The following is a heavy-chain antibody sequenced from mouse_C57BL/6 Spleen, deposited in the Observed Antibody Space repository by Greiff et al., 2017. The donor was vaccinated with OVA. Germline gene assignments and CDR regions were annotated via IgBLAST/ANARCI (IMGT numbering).Heavy chain of an antibody. V-gene: IGHV1-62-2*01. CDR2: FYPGSGSI. Sequence: QVHVKQSGAELVKPGASVKLSCKASGYTFTEYTIHWVKQRSGQGLEWIGWFYPGSGSIKYNEKFKDKATLTADKSSSTVYMELSRLTSEDSAVYFCARHEDDGYYRAWFAYWGQGTLVTVSA. J-gene: IGHJ3*01. D-gene: IGHD2-3*01. CDR3: ARHEDDGYYRAWFAY. CDR1: GYTFTEYT.